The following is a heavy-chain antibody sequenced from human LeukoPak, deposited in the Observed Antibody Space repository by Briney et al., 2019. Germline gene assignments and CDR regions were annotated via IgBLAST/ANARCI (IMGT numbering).Heavy chain of an antibody. CDR2: INSDGSST. Sequence: GGSLRLSCAASGSTFSSYWMHWVRQAPGKGLVWVSRINSDGSSTSYADSAKGRFTISRDNAKNTLYLQMNSLSAEDTAVYYCARGSYYDSSGYSDFDYWGQGTLVTVSS. CDR3: ARGSYYDSSGYSDFDY. V-gene: IGHV3-74*01. CDR1: GSTFSSYW. J-gene: IGHJ4*02. D-gene: IGHD3-22*01.